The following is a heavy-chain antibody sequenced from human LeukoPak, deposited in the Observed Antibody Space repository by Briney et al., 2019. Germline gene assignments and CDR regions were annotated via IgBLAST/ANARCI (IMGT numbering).Heavy chain of an antibody. V-gene: IGHV1-24*01. CDR3: STETAGNY. CDR1: RHTLKDLS. Sequence: ASVKVSCKAFRHTLKDLSIHWVRQAPGKGLEWLGGFDPEDDERMYAPKFQGRVTVTEDNSIDTAYMELTSLSSDDTGVYYCSTETAGNYWGQGTLVTVSS. CDR2: FDPEDDER. J-gene: IGHJ4*02.